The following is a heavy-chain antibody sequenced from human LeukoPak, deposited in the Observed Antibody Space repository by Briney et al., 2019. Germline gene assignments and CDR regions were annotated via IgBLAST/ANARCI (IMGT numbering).Heavy chain of an antibody. CDR3: AKGSKLVVITRNHYMAV. J-gene: IGHJ6*03. Sequence: GGSLRLSCAASGFTFSRYWMHWVRQAPGKGLVWVSRINSDGSSTSYADSVKGRFTISRDNSKNTLYLQMNSLRAGDTAVYYCAKGSKLVVITRNHYMAVWGKGTTVTISS. V-gene: IGHV3-74*01. CDR2: INSDGSST. D-gene: IGHD3-22*01. CDR1: GFTFSRYW.